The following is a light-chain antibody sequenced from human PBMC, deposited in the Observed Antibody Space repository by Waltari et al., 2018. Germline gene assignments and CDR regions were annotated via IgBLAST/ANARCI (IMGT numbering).Light chain of an antibody. Sequence: DIQMTQSPSSLSASVGDRVTITCQASQDISNYLNWYQQKPGKAPKLLIYDASNLETGVPSRFSGRGSGTDFTFTISSLQPEDIATYYCQQYDNLPPLFGPGTKVDIK. CDR3: QQYDNLPPL. V-gene: IGKV1-33*01. CDR1: QDISNY. CDR2: DAS. J-gene: IGKJ3*01.